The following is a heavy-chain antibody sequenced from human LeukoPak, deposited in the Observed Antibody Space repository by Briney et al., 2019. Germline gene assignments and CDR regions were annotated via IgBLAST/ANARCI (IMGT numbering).Heavy chain of an antibody. V-gene: IGHV4-59*01. D-gene: IGHD6-19*01. CDR3: ASRVKYSSGWYIDY. J-gene: IGHJ4*02. Sequence: SETLSLTCTVSGVSISSYYWSWIRQPPGKGLVGMGYIYYSGSTNYNPSLKSRVTISVDTSKNQFSLTLSSVTAADTAVYYCASRVKYSSGWYIDYWGQGTLVTVSS. CDR1: GVSISSYY. CDR2: IYYSGST.